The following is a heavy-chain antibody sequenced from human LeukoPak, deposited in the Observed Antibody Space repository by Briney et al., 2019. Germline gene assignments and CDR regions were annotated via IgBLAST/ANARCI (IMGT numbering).Heavy chain of an antibody. CDR3: ARVRRWLFVEPDY. D-gene: IGHD5-12*01. CDR2: FDPEDGET. J-gene: IGHJ4*02. V-gene: IGHV1-24*01. CDR1: GYTLTELS. Sequence: ASVKVSCKVSGYTLTELSMHWVRQAPGKGLEWMGGFDPEDGETIYAQKLQGRVTMTTDTSTSTAYMELRSLRSDDTAVYYCARVRRWLFVEPDYWGQGTLVTVSS.